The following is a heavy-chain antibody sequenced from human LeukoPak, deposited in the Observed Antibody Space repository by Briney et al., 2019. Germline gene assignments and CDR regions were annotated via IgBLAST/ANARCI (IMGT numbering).Heavy chain of an antibody. CDR3: ARVGVPGYSYGLDY. Sequence: SETLSLTCAVYGGSFSGYYWSWIRQPPGKGLEWIGEINHSGSTNYNPSLKSRVTISVDTSKNQFSLKLNSVTAAGTAVYYCARVGVPGYSYGLDYWGQGTLVTVSS. D-gene: IGHD5-18*01. J-gene: IGHJ4*02. CDR1: GGSFSGYY. V-gene: IGHV4-34*01. CDR2: INHSGST.